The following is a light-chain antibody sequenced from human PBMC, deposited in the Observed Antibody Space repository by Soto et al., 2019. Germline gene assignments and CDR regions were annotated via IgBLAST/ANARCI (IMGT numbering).Light chain of an antibody. CDR1: SSDVGAYNY. CDR3: SSFASSNTWV. Sequence: QSALTQPPSASWSPGQSVTISCTGTSSDVGAYNYVSWYQQHAGKAPKLVIYEVTNRPSGVPDRFSGSKSANTASLTVSGLQAEDEADYYCSSFASSNTWVFGGGTQLTVL. V-gene: IGLV2-8*01. CDR2: EVT. J-gene: IGLJ3*02.